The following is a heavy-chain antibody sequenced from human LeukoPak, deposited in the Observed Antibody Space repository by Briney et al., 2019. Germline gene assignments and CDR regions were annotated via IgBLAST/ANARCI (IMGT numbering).Heavy chain of an antibody. CDR1: GGSIRSLGYS. CDR3: ARSVSAYAGRGWFDP. Sequence: SETLSLTCSVSGGSIRSLGYSWGWIRQPPGKGLEWIASMYYTGTTYYNPSLKSRVTMSVDTSKNQFSLNLTSVTAADTAVFYCARSVSAYAGRGWFDPWGQGTTVTVSS. D-gene: IGHD5-12*01. V-gene: IGHV4-39*07. J-gene: IGHJ5*01. CDR2: MYYTGTT.